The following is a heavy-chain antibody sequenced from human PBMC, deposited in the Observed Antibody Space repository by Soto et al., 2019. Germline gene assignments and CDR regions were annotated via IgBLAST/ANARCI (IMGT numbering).Heavy chain of an antibody. V-gene: IGHV4-59*01. J-gene: IGHJ6*03. Sequence: SETLSLTCTVSGGSISSYYWSWIRQPPGKGLEWIGYIYYSGSTNYNPSLKSRVTISVDTSKNQFSLKLSSVTAADTAVYYCAARYDFWSVSRVTDYYYYLDVWGKGTTVTVSS. CDR3: AARYDFWSVSRVTDYYYYLDV. CDR1: GGSISSYY. CDR2: IYYSGST. D-gene: IGHD3-3*01.